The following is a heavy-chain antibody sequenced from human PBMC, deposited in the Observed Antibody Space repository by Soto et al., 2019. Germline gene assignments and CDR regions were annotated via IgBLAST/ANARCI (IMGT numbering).Heavy chain of an antibody. Sequence: HPGGSLRLSCTASGFTFSSYGMHWVRQAPGKGLEWVAVIWYDGSNKYYADSVKGRFTISRDNSKNTLYLQMNSLRAEDTAVYYCARDSLAGDFDDWGQGTLVTVSS. V-gene: IGHV3-33*01. J-gene: IGHJ4*02. CDR1: GFTFSSYG. CDR3: ARDSLAGDFDD. CDR2: IWYDGSNK.